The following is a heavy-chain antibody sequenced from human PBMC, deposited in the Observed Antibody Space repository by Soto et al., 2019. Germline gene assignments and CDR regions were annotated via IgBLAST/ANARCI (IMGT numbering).Heavy chain of an antibody. V-gene: IGHV3-21*01. D-gene: IGHD5-12*01. CDR3: ARDENAPWLRSDY. CDR2: ISSSSSYI. CDR1: GFTFSSYS. Sequence: GGSLRLSCAASGFTFSSYSMNWVRQAPGKGLGWVSSISSSSSYIYYADSVKGRFTISRDNAKNSLYLQMNSLRAEDTAVYYCARDENAPWLRSDYWGQGTLVTVSS. J-gene: IGHJ4*02.